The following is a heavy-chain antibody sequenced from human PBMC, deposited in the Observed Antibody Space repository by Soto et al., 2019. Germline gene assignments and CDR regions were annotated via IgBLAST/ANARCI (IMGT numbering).Heavy chain of an antibody. J-gene: IGHJ6*01. CDR1: GFTFSSYV. V-gene: IGHV3-23*01. CDR3: ETRYYYAGGGPHGMDV. D-gene: IGHD3-22*01. Sequence: GGSLRLACAVSGFTFSSYVMSWVRQAPGKGLDWASAISASGCTTYYADSVKGRFTISKDNSKNTLYLQMNSLRDEDTPVYYCETRYYYAGGGPHGMDVWGTGTTVTV. CDR2: ISASGCTT.